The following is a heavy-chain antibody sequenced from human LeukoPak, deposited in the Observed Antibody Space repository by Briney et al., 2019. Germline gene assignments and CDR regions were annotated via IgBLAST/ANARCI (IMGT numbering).Heavy chain of an antibody. CDR3: ARDPYSGSYGNYYYYFMDV. CDR2: ITSGSSYR. D-gene: IGHD1-26*01. V-gene: IGHV3-21*01. J-gene: IGHJ6*03. CDR1: GFTFSSYN. Sequence: GGSLRLSCAASGFTFSSYNMKWVRQAPGKGREWVSSITSGSSYRFYADSVKGRFTISRDNAKNSLYLQMNSLRAEDTAVYYCARDPYSGSYGNYYYYFMDVWGKGTTVTISS.